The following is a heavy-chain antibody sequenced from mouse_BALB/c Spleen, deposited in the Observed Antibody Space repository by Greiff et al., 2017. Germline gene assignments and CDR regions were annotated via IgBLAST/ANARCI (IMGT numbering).Heavy chain of an antibody. V-gene: IGHV5-6*01. Sequence: EVKLVESGGDLVKPGGSLKLSCAASGFTFSSYGMSWVRQTPDKRLEWVATISSGGSYTYYPDSVKGRFTISRDNAKNTLYLQMSSLKSEDTAMYYCARHETTGVMDYWGQGTSVTVSS. D-gene: IGHD1-1*01. CDR2: ISSGGSYT. CDR1: GFTFSSYG. CDR3: ARHETTGVMDY. J-gene: IGHJ4*01.